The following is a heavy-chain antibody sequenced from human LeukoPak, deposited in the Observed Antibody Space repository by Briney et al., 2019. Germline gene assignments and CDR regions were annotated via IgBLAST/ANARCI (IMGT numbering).Heavy chain of an antibody. Sequence: PGGSLRLSCAASGFTFSSYAMHWVRQAPGKGLEWVAIISYDGSKTYYADSVKGRFTISRDNAKNSLYLQMNSLRAEDTAVYFCARVRGGSCSSTSCQTGFDYWGQGTLVTVSS. CDR1: GFTFSSYA. V-gene: IGHV3-30*04. CDR2: ISYDGSKT. D-gene: IGHD2-2*01. J-gene: IGHJ4*02. CDR3: ARVRGGSCSSTSCQTGFDY.